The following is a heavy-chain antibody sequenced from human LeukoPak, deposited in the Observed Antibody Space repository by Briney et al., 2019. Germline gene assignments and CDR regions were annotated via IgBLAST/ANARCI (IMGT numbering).Heavy chain of an antibody. D-gene: IGHD2-15*01. CDR3: ARVEAATIDC. J-gene: IGHJ4*02. CDR2: INAGNGNT. Sequence: ASVKASCKASGYTFTIYTMHWVRQAPGQRLEWMGWINAGNGNTEYSQKFQGRVTITRDTSASTAYMELGNLRSEDTAVYYCARVEAATIDCWGQGTLVTVPS. CDR1: GYTFTIYT. V-gene: IGHV1-3*01.